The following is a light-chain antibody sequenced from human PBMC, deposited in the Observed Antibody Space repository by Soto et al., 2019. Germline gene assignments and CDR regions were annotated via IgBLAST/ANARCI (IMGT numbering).Light chain of an antibody. J-gene: IGLJ1*01. V-gene: IGLV2-14*01. CDR3: CSYTRISNHYF. Sequence: QSVLTQPASVSGYPCQSIAISYTGTSSVVGGSNYVSWRQQHPGKAPKVLISVVSNRPSGVSNRSSGSKSGNTASLTISGLQAEDEADYYCCSYTRISNHYFFGSGTKVPVL. CDR2: VVS. CDR1: SSVVGGSNY.